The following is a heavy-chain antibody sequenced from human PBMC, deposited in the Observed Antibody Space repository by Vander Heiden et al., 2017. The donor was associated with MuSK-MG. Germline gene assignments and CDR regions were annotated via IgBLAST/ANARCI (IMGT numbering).Heavy chain of an antibody. V-gene: IGHV3-23*04. CDR3: AKVVPYCDDIFGYYTSFDY. J-gene: IGHJ4*02. CDR1: GFTVSRDA. D-gene: IGHD3-22*01. CDR2: ISGSGGRT. Sequence: VQLVASRGGLVQPGGSLRHSCAAPGFTVSRDAMGWVRQSPGNGLECVAAISGSGGRTYYAEFVKGRDSYSKDNSKNTLYLLMNSQREQQDALYYGAKVVPYCDDIFGYYTSFDYWSQGTLVTVSS.